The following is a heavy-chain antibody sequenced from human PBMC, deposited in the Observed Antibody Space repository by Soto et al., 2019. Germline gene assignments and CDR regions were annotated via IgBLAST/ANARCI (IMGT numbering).Heavy chain of an antibody. J-gene: IGHJ4*02. V-gene: IGHV3-33*01. D-gene: IGHD6-19*01. Sequence: RLSCAASGFTFSSYGMHWVRQAPGKGLEWVAVIWYDGSNKYYADSVKGRFTISRDNSKNTLYLQMNSLRAEDTAVYYCARTREQWLGFDYWGQGTLVTVSS. CDR3: ARTREQWLGFDY. CDR1: GFTFSSYG. CDR2: IWYDGSNK.